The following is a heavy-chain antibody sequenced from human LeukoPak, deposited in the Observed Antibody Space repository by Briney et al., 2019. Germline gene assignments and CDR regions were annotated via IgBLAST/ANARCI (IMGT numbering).Heavy chain of an antibody. V-gene: IGHV4-34*01. J-gene: IGHJ3*02. D-gene: IGHD3-22*01. CDR2: INHSGST. CDR3: ARGCSESSSGYYHPWAFDI. Sequence: SETLSLTCAVYGGSFSGYYWSWIRQPPGKGLEWIGEINHSGSTNYNPSLKSRVTISVDTSKNQFSLKLSSVTAADTAVYYCARGCSESSSGYYHPWAFDIWGQGTMVTVSS. CDR1: GGSFSGYY.